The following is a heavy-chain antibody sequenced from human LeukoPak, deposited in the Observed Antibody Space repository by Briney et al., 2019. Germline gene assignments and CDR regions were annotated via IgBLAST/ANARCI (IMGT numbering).Heavy chain of an antibody. CDR2: IYTSGST. CDR3: ARGKQLGAFDY. J-gene: IGHJ4*02. CDR1: GGSVSSYY. Sequence: SETLSLTCTFSGGSVSSYYWSWIRQPAGKGLEWIGRIYTSGSTNYNPSLKSRVTISVDTSKNQFSLNLSSVTAADTAVYYCARGKQLGAFDYWGQGTLVTVSS. D-gene: IGHD6-13*01. V-gene: IGHV4-4*07.